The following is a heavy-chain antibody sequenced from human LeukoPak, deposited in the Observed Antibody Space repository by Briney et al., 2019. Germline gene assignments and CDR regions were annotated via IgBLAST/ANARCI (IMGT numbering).Heavy chain of an antibody. J-gene: IGHJ4*02. V-gene: IGHV3-15*01. CDR2: IKSKTDGGTT. CDR1: GFTFSNAW. D-gene: IGHD3-3*01. CDR3: ARDVPSYYDFWSGQTFGY. Sequence: GGSLRLSCAASGFTFSNAWMSWVRQAPGKGLEWVGRIKSKTDGGTTDYAAPVKGRFTISRDDSKNTLYLQMNSLKAEDTAVYYCARDVPSYYDFWSGQTFGYWGQGTLVTVSS.